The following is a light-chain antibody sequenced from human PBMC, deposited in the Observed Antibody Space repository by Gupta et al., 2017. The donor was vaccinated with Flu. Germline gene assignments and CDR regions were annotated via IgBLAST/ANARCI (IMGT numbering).Light chain of an antibody. CDR1: TGHSRYA. J-gene: IGLJ3*02. CDR3: QTWGTGIRV. CDR2: LNSDGSH. V-gene: IGLV4-69*01. Sequence: QLVLTPSPSASASLGASVKLTSPLSTGHSRYAIAWHQQQPEKRRRYLMKLNSDGSHTKGDGIPDRFSGSSSGAGRYLTISSLQSEDEADYYCQTWGTGIRVFGGGTKLTVL.